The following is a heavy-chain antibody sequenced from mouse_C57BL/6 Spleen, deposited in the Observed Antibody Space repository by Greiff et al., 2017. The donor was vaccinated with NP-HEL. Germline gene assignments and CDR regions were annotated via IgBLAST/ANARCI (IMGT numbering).Heavy chain of an antibody. D-gene: IGHD2-4*01. J-gene: IGHJ3*01. CDR2: INPSCGYS. CDR1: GYTFTSYS. CDR3: ARGDDYEAWFAY. V-gene: IGHV1-4*01. Sequence: VLLQQSGADLARPGASVKMSCEASGYTFTSYSMHWVNQRPGQGLEWIGYINPSCGYSKSNQTVKVKATLTADKSSSVAYMKLSSLTSEDSAVYYCARGDDYEAWFAYWGQGTLVTVSA.